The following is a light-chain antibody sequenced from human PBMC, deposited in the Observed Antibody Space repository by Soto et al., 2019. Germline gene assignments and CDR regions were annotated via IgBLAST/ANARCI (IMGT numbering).Light chain of an antibody. CDR2: LNSDGSH. J-gene: IGLJ2*01. CDR1: SGHSSNA. CDR3: QTWGTGTVV. Sequence: QLVLTQMPSASASLGASVKFTCTLSSGHSSNAVAWHQQQPEKGPRYLMKLNSDGSHSKGDGIPDRFSGSSSGAERYLTISSLQSEDEADYYCQTWGTGTVVFGGGTQLTVL. V-gene: IGLV4-69*01.